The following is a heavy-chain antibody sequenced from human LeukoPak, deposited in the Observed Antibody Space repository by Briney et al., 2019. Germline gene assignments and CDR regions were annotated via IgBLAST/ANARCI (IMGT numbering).Heavy chain of an antibody. Sequence: PGRSLRLSCAASGFTFSSYGMHWVRQAPGKGLEWVAVIWYDGSNKYYADSVKGRFTISRDNSKNTLYLQMTSLRAEDTAVYYCARDLLIDYYDSSGSYFDSWGQGTLVTVSS. J-gene: IGHJ4*02. CDR1: GFTFSSYG. V-gene: IGHV3-33*01. CDR3: ARDLLIDYYDSSGSYFDS. D-gene: IGHD3-22*01. CDR2: IWYDGSNK.